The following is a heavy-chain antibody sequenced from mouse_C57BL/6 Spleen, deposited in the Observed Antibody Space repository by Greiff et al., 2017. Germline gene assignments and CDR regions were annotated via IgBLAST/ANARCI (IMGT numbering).Heavy chain of an antibody. V-gene: IGHV3-1*01. D-gene: IGHD2-3*01. CDR3: AIGAIYDGYWDYFDD. J-gene: IGHJ2*01. CDR1: GYSITSGYH. Sequence: EVQLQQSGPGIVKPSQSLSLTCTVTGYSITSGYHWHWLRHFPGNLLAWMGYISYSGSTKYNPYLKSRISITPDPSKNHFFLKLITVTTEDTATYYVAIGAIYDGYWDYFDDWGQGTTLTVSS. CDR2: ISYSGST.